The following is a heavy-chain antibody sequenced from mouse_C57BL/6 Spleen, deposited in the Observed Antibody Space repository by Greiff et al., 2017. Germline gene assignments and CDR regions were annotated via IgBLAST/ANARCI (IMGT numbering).Heavy chain of an antibody. CDR2: IYPGDGDT. D-gene: IGHD1-1*01. V-gene: IGHV1-82*01. J-gene: IGHJ2*01. Sequence: QVQLQQPGPELVKPGASVKISCKASGYAFSSSWMNWVKQRPGKGLEWIGRIYPGDGDTNYNGKFKGKATLTADKSSSTAYMQLSSLTSEDSAVYFCAGGGSTYFDYWGQGTTLTVSS. CDR3: AGGGSTYFDY. CDR1: GYAFSSSW.